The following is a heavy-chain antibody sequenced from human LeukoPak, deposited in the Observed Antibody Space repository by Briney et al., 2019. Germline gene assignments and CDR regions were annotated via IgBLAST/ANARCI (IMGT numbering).Heavy chain of an antibody. J-gene: IGHJ6*02. CDR1: GFTLNSYT. CDR2: ISSTSSYI. Sequence: GGSLRLSCAASGFTLNSYTLSWVRQAPGKGLEWVSSISSTSSYIHYADSVKGRFTISRDNSKNTLYLQMNSLRAEDTAVYYCARENTPYYYYGMDVWGQGTTVTVSS. CDR3: ARENTPYYYYGMDV. V-gene: IGHV3-21*01.